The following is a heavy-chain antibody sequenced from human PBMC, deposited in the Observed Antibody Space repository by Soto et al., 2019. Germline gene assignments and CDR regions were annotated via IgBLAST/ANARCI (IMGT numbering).Heavy chain of an antibody. Sequence: SETLSLTCTVSGGSISSYYWSWIRQPPGKGLEWIGYIYYSGSTNYNPSLKSRVTISVDTSKNQFSLKLSSVTAADTAVYYCARRPWFGVYGMDVWGQGTTVTVSS. V-gene: IGHV4-59*08. CDR1: GGSISSYY. CDR3: ARRPWFGVYGMDV. CDR2: IYYSGST. J-gene: IGHJ6*02. D-gene: IGHD3-10*01.